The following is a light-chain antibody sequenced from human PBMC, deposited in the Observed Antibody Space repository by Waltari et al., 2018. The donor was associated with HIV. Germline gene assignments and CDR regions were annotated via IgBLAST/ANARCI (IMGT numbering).Light chain of an antibody. CDR1: SSNIGRSY. Sequence: QSVLTQPPSASGTPGQRVTISCSGSSSNIGRSYIYWYQQLPGTAPKLLLYGSNQRPSGVPDRFAGSKSGTSASLAISGLRSEDEADYYCAAWDDSLSGRVFGGGTKLTVL. J-gene: IGLJ3*02. V-gene: IGLV1-47*01. CDR2: GSN. CDR3: AAWDDSLSGRV.